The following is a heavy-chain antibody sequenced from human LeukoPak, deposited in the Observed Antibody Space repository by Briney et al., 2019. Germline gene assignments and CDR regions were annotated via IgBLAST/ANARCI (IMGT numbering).Heavy chain of an antibody. D-gene: IGHD5-18*01. CDR1: GFTFSSYH. CDR3: ARRATTERGHSYGLDF. J-gene: IGHJ4*02. V-gene: IGHV3-21*01. Sequence: GGSLRLSCEVSGFTFSSYHMNWVRQAPGKGLEWVASIGSSGSYIYYADSLTGRFTISRDNAKNSLYLQMNSLRAEDTAMYYCARRATTERGHSYGLDFWGQGTLVTVSS. CDR2: IGSSGSYI.